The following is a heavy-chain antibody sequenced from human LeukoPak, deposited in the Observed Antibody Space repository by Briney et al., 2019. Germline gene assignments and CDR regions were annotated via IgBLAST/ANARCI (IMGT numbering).Heavy chain of an antibody. V-gene: IGHV3-23*01. CDR2: ISSNGGST. Sequence: GGSLRLSCAASGFSFRTYAMNWVRQAPGKGLEWVSTISSNGGSTYFTDSVKGRFTISRENSKNTLYLQMNSLRAEDTAIYYCSSKLFGDYWGQGTLVTVSS. D-gene: IGHD2-21*01. CDR3: SSKLFGDY. CDR1: GFSFRTYA. J-gene: IGHJ4*02.